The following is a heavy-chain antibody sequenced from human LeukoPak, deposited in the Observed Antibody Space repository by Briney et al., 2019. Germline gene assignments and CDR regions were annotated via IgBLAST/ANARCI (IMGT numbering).Heavy chain of an antibody. J-gene: IGHJ6*03. Sequence: SETLSLTCTVSGGSISSYYWSWIRQPPGKGLEWIGYIYYSGSTNYNPSLKSRVTISVDTSKNQFSLKLSSVTAADTAVYYCARDLGDSSSWPNYYYYMDVWGKGTTVTVSS. CDR3: ARDLGDSSSWPNYYYYMDV. D-gene: IGHD6-13*01. V-gene: IGHV4-59*01. CDR2: IYYSGST. CDR1: GGSISSYY.